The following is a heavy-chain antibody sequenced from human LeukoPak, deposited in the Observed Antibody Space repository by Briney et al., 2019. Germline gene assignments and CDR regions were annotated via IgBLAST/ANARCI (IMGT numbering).Heavy chain of an antibody. Sequence: PSETLSLTCAVYGGSFSGYYWSWIRQPPGKGLEWIGEINHSGSTNYNPSLKSRVTISVDTSKNQFSLKLSSVTAADTAVYYCARQAQNDLSFYYYIDVWGKDPTLTISS. V-gene: IGHV4-34*01. CDR1: GGSFSGYY. CDR3: ARQAQNDLSFYYYIDV. CDR2: INHSGST. J-gene: IGHJ6*03. D-gene: IGHD3-16*02.